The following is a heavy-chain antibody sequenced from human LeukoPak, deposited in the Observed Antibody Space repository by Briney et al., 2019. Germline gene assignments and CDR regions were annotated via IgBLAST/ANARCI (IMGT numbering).Heavy chain of an antibody. J-gene: IGHJ4*02. V-gene: IGHV3-30-3*01. D-gene: IGHD3-10*01. Sequence: EGSLRLSCAASGFTFSSYAMHWVRQAPGKGLEWVAVISYDGSNKYYADSVKGRFTISRDNSKNTLYLQMNSLRAEDTAVYYCASPMVRGVIIRFDYWGQGTLVTVSS. CDR3: ASPMVRGVIIRFDY. CDR2: ISYDGSNK. CDR1: GFTFSSYA.